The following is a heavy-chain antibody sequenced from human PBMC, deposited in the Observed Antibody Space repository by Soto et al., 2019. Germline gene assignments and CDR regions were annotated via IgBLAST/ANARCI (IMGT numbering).Heavy chain of an antibody. CDR3: ARDNSHYDFWSGLGKPNWFDP. CDR1: GGSISSYY. Sequence: PSETLSLTCTVSGGSISSYYWSWIRQPAGKGLEWIGRIYTSGSTNYNPSLKSRVTMSVDTSKNQFSLKLSSVTAADTAVYYCARDNSHYDFWSGLGKPNWFDPWGQGTLVTVS. J-gene: IGHJ5*02. D-gene: IGHD3-3*01. CDR2: IYTSGST. V-gene: IGHV4-4*07.